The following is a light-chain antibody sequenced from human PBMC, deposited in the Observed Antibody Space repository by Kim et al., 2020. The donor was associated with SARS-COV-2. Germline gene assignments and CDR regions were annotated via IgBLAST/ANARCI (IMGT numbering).Light chain of an antibody. V-gene: IGKV1-5*03. CDR3: QQYDTYHT. Sequence: RCACVGDGVTITCRGSQNMNNWLAWCQLRPGRATKRLSCKASNVESGVPSRFSGSGSGTEFTLTIYSLQPDEFATDYCQQYDTYHTFGQGTKLEI. J-gene: IGKJ2*01. CDR2: KAS. CDR1: QNMNNW.